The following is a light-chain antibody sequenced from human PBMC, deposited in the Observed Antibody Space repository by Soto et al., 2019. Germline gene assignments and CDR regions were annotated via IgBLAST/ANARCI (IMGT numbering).Light chain of an antibody. J-gene: IGLJ1*01. CDR3: SSYSSSSTLLV. V-gene: IGLV2-14*01. Sequence: QSALTQPASVSGSPGQSITISCTGTSSDVGAYKYVSWYQQHPGKAPKVMIYEVSNRPSGVSNRFSGSKSGNTASLTISGPQAEDEADYFCSSYSSSSTLLVFGTGTKGTVL. CDR1: SSDVGAYKY. CDR2: EVS.